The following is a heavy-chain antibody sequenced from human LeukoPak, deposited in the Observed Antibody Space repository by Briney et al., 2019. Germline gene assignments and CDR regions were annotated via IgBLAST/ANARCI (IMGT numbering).Heavy chain of an antibody. CDR1: GFYFGSFW. J-gene: IGHJ4*02. CDR2: IKYDGSEI. D-gene: IGHD2-2*01. CDR3: AISYQLDY. V-gene: IGHV3-7*01. Sequence: GGSLRLSCVVSGFYFGSFWMTWVRQAPGKGLDWVANIKYDGSEIYYADSVKGRFTISRDNANSSLYLQLNNLRVEDTALYYCAISYQLDYWGQGTLVTVSS.